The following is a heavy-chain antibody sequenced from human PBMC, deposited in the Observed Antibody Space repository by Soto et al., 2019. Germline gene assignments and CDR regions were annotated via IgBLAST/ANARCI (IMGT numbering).Heavy chain of an antibody. CDR2: IYYSGST. D-gene: IGHD3-16*01. CDR1: GSSISSYY. V-gene: IGHV4-59*01. CDR3: ARDSVRVETKSLWGRQNYYYAMDV. Sequence: PSETLSLTCTVSGSSISSYYWSWIRQPPGKGLEWIGYIYYSGSTNYNPSLKSRVTISVDTSKNQFSLKLSSVTAADTAVYYCARDSVRVETKSLWGRQNYYYAMDVWGQGTTVTVSS. J-gene: IGHJ6*02.